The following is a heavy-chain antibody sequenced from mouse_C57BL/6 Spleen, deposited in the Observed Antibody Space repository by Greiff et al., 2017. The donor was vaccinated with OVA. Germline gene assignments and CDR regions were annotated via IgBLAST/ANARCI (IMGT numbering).Heavy chain of an antibody. CDR3: ARSRYDVYYFDY. CDR1: GYTFTSYW. D-gene: IGHD2-12*01. J-gene: IGHJ2*01. CDR2: INPSNGGT. Sequence: QVQLQQPGTELVKPGASVKLSCKASGYTFTSYWMHWVKQRPGQGLEWIGNINPSNGGTNYNEKFKSKTTLTVDKSSSTAYMQLSSLTSEDSAVYYCARSRYDVYYFDYWGQGTTLTVSS. V-gene: IGHV1-53*01.